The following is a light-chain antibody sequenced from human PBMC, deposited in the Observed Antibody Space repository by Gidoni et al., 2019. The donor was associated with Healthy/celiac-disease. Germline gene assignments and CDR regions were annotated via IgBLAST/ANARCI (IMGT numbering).Light chain of an antibody. CDR1: QSVSSN. V-gene: IGKV3-15*01. J-gene: IGKJ4*01. CDR2: GAS. CDR3: QQYYNWPLT. Sequence: EIGMTQSPSPLSVSPGERATLSCRASQSVSSNLSWYQQKPGQAPRLLIYGASTRATGVPARFSGSGSGTEFTLTISSLQSEDFAVYYCQQYYNWPLTFGGGTKVEIK.